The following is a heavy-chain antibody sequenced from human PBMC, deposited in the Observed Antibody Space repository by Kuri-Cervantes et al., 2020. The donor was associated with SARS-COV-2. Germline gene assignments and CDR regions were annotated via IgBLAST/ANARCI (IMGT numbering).Heavy chain of an antibody. CDR3: ARDSGNCSSTSCYREQGWFDP. CDR1: GGTFSSYA. Sequence: SVKVSCKASGGTFSSYAISWVRQAPGQGLEWMGRIIPIFGTANYAQKFQGRVTITADESTSTAYMELSSLRSEDTAVYYCARDSGNCSSTSCYREQGWFDPWGQGTLVTVSS. CDR2: IIPIFGTA. J-gene: IGHJ5*02. V-gene: IGHV1-69*13. D-gene: IGHD2-2*02.